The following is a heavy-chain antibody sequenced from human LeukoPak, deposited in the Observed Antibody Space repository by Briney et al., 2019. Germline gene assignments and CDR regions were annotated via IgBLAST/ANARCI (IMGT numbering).Heavy chain of an antibody. Sequence: GGSLRLSCAASGFTFSSYGMHWVRQAPGKGLEWVAVIWYGGSNKYYEDSVKGRFTISRDNSKNTLYLQMNSLRAEDTAVYYCAKGSGYGLYYFDYWGQGTLVTVSS. J-gene: IGHJ4*02. CDR1: GFTFSSYG. CDR2: IWYGGSNK. D-gene: IGHD5-12*01. CDR3: AKGSGYGLYYFDY. V-gene: IGHV3-30*02.